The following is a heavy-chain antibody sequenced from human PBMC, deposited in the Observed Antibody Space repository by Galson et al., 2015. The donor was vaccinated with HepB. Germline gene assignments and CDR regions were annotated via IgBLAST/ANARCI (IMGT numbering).Heavy chain of an antibody. V-gene: IGHV3-48*04. CDR2: ISSSSATI. D-gene: IGHD3-16*01. CDR3: ARDLGRGPQQD. Sequence: SLRLSCAASGFTFSSYTMNWVRQAPGEGLEWVSYISSSSATIYYTDSVKGRFTISRGNAWKSLYLQMNSLRAEDTAVYYCARDLGRGPQQDSGQGALVIVSS. J-gene: IGHJ4*02. CDR1: GFTFSSYT.